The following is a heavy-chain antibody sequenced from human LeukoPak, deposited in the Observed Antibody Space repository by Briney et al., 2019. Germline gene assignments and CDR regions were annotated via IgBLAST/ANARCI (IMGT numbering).Heavy chain of an antibody. CDR1: GYSFTSYW. CDR2: IYPGDSDT. J-gene: IGHJ4*02. Sequence: GESLKISCKGSGYSFTSYWIGWVRQVPGKGLEWMGIIYPGDSDTRYSPSFQGQVTISADKSISTAYLQWSSLKASDTAMYYCARQEVYDFWSGYFDYWGQGTLVTVSS. CDR3: ARQEVYDFWSGYFDY. D-gene: IGHD3-3*01. V-gene: IGHV5-51*01.